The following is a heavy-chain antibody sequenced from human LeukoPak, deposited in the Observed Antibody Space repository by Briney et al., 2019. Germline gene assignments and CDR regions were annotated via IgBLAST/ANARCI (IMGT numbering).Heavy chain of an antibody. CDR1: GFTFSSYA. Sequence: TGGSLRLSCAASGFTFSSYAMSWVRQAPGKGLEWVSAISGSGGSTYYADSVKGRFTISRDNSKNTLYLQMNSLRAEDTAVYYCANSAVAGTIYYYYGMDVWGQGTTVTVSS. CDR3: ANSAVAGTIYYYYGMDV. V-gene: IGHV3-23*01. D-gene: IGHD6-19*01. CDR2: ISGSGGST. J-gene: IGHJ6*02.